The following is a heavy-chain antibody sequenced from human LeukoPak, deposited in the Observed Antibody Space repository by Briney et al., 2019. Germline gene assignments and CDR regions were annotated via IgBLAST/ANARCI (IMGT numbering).Heavy chain of an antibody. V-gene: IGHV4-4*07. Sequence: SETLSLTCTVSGGSITSYDWSWIRQPAGKGLEWIGRIYTSGSTNYNPSLKSRVTMSVDASKNQFSLKLSSVTAADTAVYYCARGFYDSSGYSYFDYWGQGTLVTVSS. J-gene: IGHJ4*02. D-gene: IGHD3-22*01. CDR1: GGSITSYD. CDR2: IYTSGST. CDR3: ARGFYDSSGYSYFDY.